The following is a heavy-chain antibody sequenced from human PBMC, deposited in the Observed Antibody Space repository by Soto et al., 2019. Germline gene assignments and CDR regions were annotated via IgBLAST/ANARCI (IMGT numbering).Heavy chain of an antibody. Sequence: SETLSLTCTVSGGSISSYYWSWIRQPPGKGLEWIGYIYYSGITNYNPSLKSRVTISVDTSKNQFSLKLSSVTAADTAVYYCARYKSNYYYGMDVRGQGTTVTVSS. CDR1: GGSISSYY. D-gene: IGHD1-20*01. CDR2: IYYSGIT. V-gene: IGHV4-59*01. J-gene: IGHJ6*02. CDR3: ARYKSNYYYGMDV.